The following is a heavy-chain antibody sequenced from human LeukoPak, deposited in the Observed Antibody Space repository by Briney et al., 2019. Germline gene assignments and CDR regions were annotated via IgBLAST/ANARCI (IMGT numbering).Heavy chain of an antibody. J-gene: IGHJ4*02. CDR2: ISSSSSYI. V-gene: IGHV3-21*01. D-gene: IGHD3-3*01. CDR1: GFTFGSYR. CDR3: ARDRGWSGGRPSDY. Sequence: GGSLRLSCAASGFTFGSYRMSWVRQAPGKGLEWVSSISSSSSYIYYADSVKGRFTISRDNAKNSLYLQMNSLRAEDTAVYYCARDRGWSGGRPSDYWGQGTLVTVSS.